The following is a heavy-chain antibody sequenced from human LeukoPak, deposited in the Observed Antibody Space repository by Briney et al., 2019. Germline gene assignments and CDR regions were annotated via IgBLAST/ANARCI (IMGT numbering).Heavy chain of an antibody. J-gene: IGHJ4*02. CDR1: GYIFTNYG. Sequence: GESLKISCKGSGYIFTNYGISWVRQMPGKGLEWMGRIDPSDSYSNYGPSFQGHVTISADKSISTAYLQWSSLKASDTAMYYCARSDIVVVPAAMGYWGQGTLVTVSS. D-gene: IGHD2-2*01. CDR2: IDPSDSYS. V-gene: IGHV5-10-1*01. CDR3: ARSDIVVVPAAMGY.